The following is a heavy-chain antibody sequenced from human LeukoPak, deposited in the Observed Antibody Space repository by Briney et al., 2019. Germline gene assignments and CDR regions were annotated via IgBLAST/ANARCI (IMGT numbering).Heavy chain of an antibody. CDR1: GFTFSSYS. V-gene: IGHV3-23*01. CDR2: ISGSGGST. J-gene: IGHJ4*02. CDR3: ANVYYYDSSGYYPPFDY. Sequence: GGSLRLSCAASGFTFSSYSMNWVRQAPGKGLEWVSAISGSGGSTYYADSVKGRFTISRDNSKNTLYLQMNSLRAEDTAVYYCANVYYYDSSGYYPPFDYWGQGTLVTVSS. D-gene: IGHD3-22*01.